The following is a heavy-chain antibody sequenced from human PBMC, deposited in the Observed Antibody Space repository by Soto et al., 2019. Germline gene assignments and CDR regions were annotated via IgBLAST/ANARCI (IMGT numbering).Heavy chain of an antibody. CDR3: AREPYNXNYRRGPPRNYYYGMDV. J-gene: IGHJ6*02. D-gene: IGHD1-7*01. V-gene: IGHV4-34*01. CDR2: INHSGST. CDR1: GGSFSCYY. Sequence: SETLSLTCAVYGGSFSCYYWSWIRQPPGKGLEWIGEINHSGSTNYNPSLKSRVTISVDTSKNQFSLKLSSVTAADTAVYYCAREPYNXNYRRGPPRNYYYGMDVWGQGTTVTVSS.